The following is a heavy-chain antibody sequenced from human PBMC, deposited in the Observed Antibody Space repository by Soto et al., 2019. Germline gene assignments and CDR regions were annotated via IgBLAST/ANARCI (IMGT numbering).Heavy chain of an antibody. CDR2: IIPIFGTA. D-gene: IGHD3-10*01. V-gene: IGHV1-69*13. Sequence: ASVKVSCKASGGTFSSYAISWVRQAPGQGLEWMGGIIPIFGTANYAQKFQGRVTITADESTSTAYMELSSLRSEDTAVYYCARDLLITMVRGVDFGWFDPWGQGTLVTVSS. CDR3: ARDLLITMVRGVDFGWFDP. CDR1: GGTFSSYA. J-gene: IGHJ5*02.